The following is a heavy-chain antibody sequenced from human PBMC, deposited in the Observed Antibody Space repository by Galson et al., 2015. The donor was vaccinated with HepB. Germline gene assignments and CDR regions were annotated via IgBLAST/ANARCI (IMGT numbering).Heavy chain of an antibody. D-gene: IGHD3-16*02. CDR1: GFTFSNAW. V-gene: IGHV3-15*01. CDR3: TTVLPRYYDYIWGSYREGYFDY. J-gene: IGHJ4*02. Sequence: SLRLSCAASGFTFSNAWMSWVRQAPGKGLEWVGRIKSKTDGGTTDYAAPVKGRFTISRDDSKNTLYLQMNSLKTEDTAVYYCTTVLPRYYDYIWGSYREGYFDYWGQGTLVTVSS. CDR2: IKSKTDGGTT.